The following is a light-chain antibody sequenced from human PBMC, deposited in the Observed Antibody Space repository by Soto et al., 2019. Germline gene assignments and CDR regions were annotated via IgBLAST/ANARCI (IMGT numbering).Light chain of an antibody. V-gene: IGKV3-20*01. J-gene: IGKJ1*01. CDR3: QQHGSSPGT. CDR2: GAS. Sequence: EIVLTQSPGTLSLSPGERATLSCRASQSVSSSYLAWYQQKPGQAPRLLIYGASRRATGIPDRFSGSGSETDVTLTISGLEPEDFAIYYCQQHGSSPGTFGQGTKVEIK. CDR1: QSVSSSY.